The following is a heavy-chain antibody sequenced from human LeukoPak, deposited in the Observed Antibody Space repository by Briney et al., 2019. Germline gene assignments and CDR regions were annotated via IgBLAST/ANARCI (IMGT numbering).Heavy chain of an antibody. CDR3: ARFTMIYDAFDI. CDR2: INAGNGNT. V-gene: IGHV1-3*01. J-gene: IGHJ3*02. Sequence: ASVKVSCKASGYTFTSYVMHWVRQAPGQRLEWMGWINAGNGNTKYSQKFQGRVTITRDTSASTAYMELSSLRSEDTAVYYCARFTMIYDAFDIWGQGTMVTVSS. CDR1: GYTFTSYV. D-gene: IGHD3-22*01.